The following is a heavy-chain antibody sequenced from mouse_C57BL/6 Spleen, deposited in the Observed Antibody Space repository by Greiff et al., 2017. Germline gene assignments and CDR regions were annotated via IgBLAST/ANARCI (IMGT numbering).Heavy chain of an antibody. CDR1: GFTFSSYG. D-gene: IGHD1-1*01. CDR3: ARHKDYGSNWYFDV. J-gene: IGHJ1*03. V-gene: IGHV5-6*01. Sequence: EVQVVESGGDLVKPGGSLKLSCAASGFTFSSYGMSWVRQTPDKRLEWVATISSGGSYTYYPDSVKGRFTISRDNAKNTLYLQMSSLKSEDTAMYYCARHKDYGSNWYFDVWGTGTTVTVSS. CDR2: ISSGGSYT.